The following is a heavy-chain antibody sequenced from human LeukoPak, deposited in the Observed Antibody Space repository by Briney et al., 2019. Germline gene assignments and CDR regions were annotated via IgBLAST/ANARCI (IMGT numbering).Heavy chain of an antibody. D-gene: IGHD3-22*01. CDR3: ARTREHYHDSSGYPFDY. J-gene: IGHJ4*02. CDR2: ISAYNGNT. CDR1: GYTFTSYG. Sequence: ASVKVSCKASGYTFTSYGISWVRQAPGQGLEWMGWISAYNGNTNYAQKLQGRVIMTTDTSTSTAYMELRSLRSDDTAVYYCARTREHYHDSSGYPFDYWGQGTLVTVSS. V-gene: IGHV1-18*01.